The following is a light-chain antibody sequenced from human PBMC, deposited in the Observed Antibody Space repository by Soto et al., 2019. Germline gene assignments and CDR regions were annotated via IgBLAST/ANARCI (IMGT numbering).Light chain of an antibody. Sequence: DVQMNQSPASLSAPVEDRVIIPCRASQSISRRLAWYQQKPGKAPKFLVYDASNLESGVPSRFSGSGSGTEFTLTISSLQPDDFATYYCQQYNSYSVTFGQGA. V-gene: IGKV1-5*01. J-gene: IGKJ1*01. CDR3: QQYNSYSVT. CDR2: DAS. CDR1: QSISRR.